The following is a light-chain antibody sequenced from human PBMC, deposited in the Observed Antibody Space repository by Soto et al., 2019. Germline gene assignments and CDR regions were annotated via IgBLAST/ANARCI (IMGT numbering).Light chain of an antibody. Sequence: QSALTQPRSVSGSPGQSVTISCSGTTSDVGSYNYVSWYQHHPGQSPKVMIYDVSKRPSGVPDRFSGSKSGNTASLTISGLQAEDEADYYCCSYAGSDTLMFGGGTKVTVL. CDR1: TSDVGSYNY. V-gene: IGLV2-11*01. CDR3: CSYAGSDTLM. CDR2: DVS. J-gene: IGLJ3*02.